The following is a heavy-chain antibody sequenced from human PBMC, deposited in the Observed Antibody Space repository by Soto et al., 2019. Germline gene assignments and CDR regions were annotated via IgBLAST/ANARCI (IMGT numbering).Heavy chain of an antibody. CDR1: GFTFENYA. CDR3: AKDSWAIFGVPAGEYYAMDV. V-gene: IGHV3-23*01. Sequence: GGSLRLSCVASGFTFENYAMSWVRQAPGKGLEWVSAISGSGGTTYYSDSVKGRFTISRDNSKNTVYLQMNDLRVEDAAEYFCAKDSWAIFGVPAGEYYAMDVWGQGTTVTI. D-gene: IGHD3-3*01. J-gene: IGHJ6*02. CDR2: ISGSGGTT.